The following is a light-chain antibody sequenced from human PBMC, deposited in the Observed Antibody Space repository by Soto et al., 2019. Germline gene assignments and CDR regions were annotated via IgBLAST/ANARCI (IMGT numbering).Light chain of an antibody. CDR1: QSISSY. CDR2: AAS. Sequence: DIQMTQAPSSLSASVGDRVTITCRASQSISSYLNWYQQKPGKAPKLLIYAASSLQSGVPSRFSGSGSGTDFTLTISSLQPEAFATYYCQPSYSTPPTFGQGTKVEIK. V-gene: IGKV1-39*01. J-gene: IGKJ1*01. CDR3: QPSYSTPPT.